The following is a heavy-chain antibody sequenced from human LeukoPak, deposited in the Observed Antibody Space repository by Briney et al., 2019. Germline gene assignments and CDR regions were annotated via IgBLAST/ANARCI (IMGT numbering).Heavy chain of an antibody. V-gene: IGHV4-31*03. CDR1: GGSISSGGYY. Sequence: SETLSLTCTVSGGSISSGGYYWSWIRQHPGKGLGWIGCIHYSGSTYYNPSLKSRGTISIDTSKNQFSLRLNSVTAADTAVYYCARDEVDYGERDSYYYGVDVWGQGTTVTVSS. CDR3: ARDEVDYGERDSYYYGVDV. J-gene: IGHJ6*02. D-gene: IGHD4-17*01. CDR2: IHYSGST.